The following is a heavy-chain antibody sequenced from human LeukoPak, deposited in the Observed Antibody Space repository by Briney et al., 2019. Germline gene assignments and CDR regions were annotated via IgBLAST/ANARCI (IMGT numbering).Heavy chain of an antibody. D-gene: IGHD6-19*01. Sequence: GGSLRLSCTASGFTFSDYGMHWVRQPPGKGLEWVAIIWYDGSNKTYEDSVKGRFTISRDNSKNTLYLQMNSLRAEDTAVYYCATAVAPSSGWYADYWGQGTLVTVSS. CDR3: ATAVAPSSGWYADY. CDR2: IWYDGSNK. J-gene: IGHJ4*02. CDR1: GFTFSDYG. V-gene: IGHV3-33*01.